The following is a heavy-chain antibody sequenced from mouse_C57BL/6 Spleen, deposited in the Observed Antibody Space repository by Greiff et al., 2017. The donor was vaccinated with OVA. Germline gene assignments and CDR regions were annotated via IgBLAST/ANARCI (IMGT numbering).Heavy chain of an antibody. CDR1: GYTFTDYN. Sequence: EVQLQQSGPELVKPGASVKIPCKASGYTFTDYNMDWVKQSHGKSLEWIGDINPNNGGTIYNQKFKGKATLTVDKSSSTAYMELRSLTSEDTAVYYCARGDYGNYGWYFDVWGTGTTVTVSS. V-gene: IGHV1-18*01. CDR3: ARGDYGNYGWYFDV. J-gene: IGHJ1*03. D-gene: IGHD2-1*01. CDR2: INPNNGGT.